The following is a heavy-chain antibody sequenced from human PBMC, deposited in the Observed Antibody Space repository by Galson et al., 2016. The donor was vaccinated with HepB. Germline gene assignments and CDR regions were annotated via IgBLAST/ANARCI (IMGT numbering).Heavy chain of an antibody. CDR3: TKGKTTVTTFPGTY. D-gene: IGHD4-17*01. J-gene: IGHJ4*02. CDR1: GYTFIDDY. CDR2: INPNTGAT. V-gene: IGHV1-2*02. Sequence: SVKVSCKASGYTFIDDYIHWVRQDPGQGLEWMGWINPNTGATKYAQKFQGRVTMTRGRSTSTAYLELARLTSDDTAVYYCTKGKTTVTTFPGTYWGQGTLVTVSS.